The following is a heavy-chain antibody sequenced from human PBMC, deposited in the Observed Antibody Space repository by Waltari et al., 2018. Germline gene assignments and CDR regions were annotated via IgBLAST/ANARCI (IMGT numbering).Heavy chain of an antibody. D-gene: IGHD2-15*01. V-gene: IGHV1-2*02. Sequence: QVQLVQSGSDVKKPGASVKVSCQASGYTFTAQYIHWVRQSPGQGLEWRGWINPETGGIDYDQKFRARVTMTAEPSINTAYLDLSRLRSDDTAVYYCARELSFSHRSETNAFDIWGQGTMVTVSS. CDR2: INPETGGI. CDR1: GYTFTAQY. J-gene: IGHJ3*02. CDR3: ARELSFSHRSETNAFDI.